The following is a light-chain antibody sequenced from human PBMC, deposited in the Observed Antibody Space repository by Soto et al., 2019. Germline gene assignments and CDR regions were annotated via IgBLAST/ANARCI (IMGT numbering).Light chain of an antibody. Sequence: DIQITQSPSSVSASVRNRVSIACRASRDVGTWFGWYQQIPGKAPKLLIYAASTLQSGVPSRFSGSGSGTDFPLTIHSMQPEDFATYYCQQAFTLPRTFGQGTRMEIK. CDR3: QQAFTLPRT. V-gene: IGKV1D-12*01. CDR1: RDVGTW. CDR2: AAS. J-gene: IGKJ5*01.